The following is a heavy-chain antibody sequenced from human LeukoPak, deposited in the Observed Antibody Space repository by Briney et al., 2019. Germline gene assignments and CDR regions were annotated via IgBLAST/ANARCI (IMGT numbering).Heavy chain of an antibody. CDR1: GFTLSSYW. CDR3: AKRGGYETMAAFDY. CDR2: ISPSGTDT. V-gene: IGHV3-23*01. J-gene: IGHJ4*02. Sequence: GGSLRLSCAASGFTLSSYWMHWVRQAPGEGLEWVSAISPSGTDTYYTDSVKGRFTISRDNSKNTLYLQMSSLRAEDSAVYYCAKRGGYETMAAFDYWGQGTLVTVSS. D-gene: IGHD3-10*01.